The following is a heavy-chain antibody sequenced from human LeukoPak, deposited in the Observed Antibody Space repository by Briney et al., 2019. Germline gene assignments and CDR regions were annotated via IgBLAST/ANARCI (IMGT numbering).Heavy chain of an antibody. Sequence: ASVKVSCKASGYTFTSYYMHRVRQAPGQGLEWMGIINPSGGSTSYAQRFQGRVTMTRDMSTSTVYMELSSLRSEDTAVYYCARESVVITTSFDYWGLGTLVTVSS. V-gene: IGHV1-46*01. D-gene: IGHD3-22*01. CDR2: INPSGGST. CDR1: GYTFTSYY. J-gene: IGHJ4*02. CDR3: ARESVVITTSFDY.